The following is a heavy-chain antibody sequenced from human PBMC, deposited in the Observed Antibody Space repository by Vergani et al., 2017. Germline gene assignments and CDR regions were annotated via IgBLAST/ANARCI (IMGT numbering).Heavy chain of an antibody. CDR1: GFTFSSYS. J-gene: IGHJ4*02. Sequence: VHLVESGGGVVQPGRSLRLSCAASGFTFSSYSMNWVRPAPGKGLEWVSSISSSSSYIYYADSVKGRFTISRDNAKNSLYLQMNSLRAEDTAVYYCARDKDRLGWLQKPVDYWGQGTLVTVSS. V-gene: IGHV3-21*01. CDR3: ARDKDRLGWLQKPVDY. CDR2: ISSSSSYI. D-gene: IGHD5-24*01.